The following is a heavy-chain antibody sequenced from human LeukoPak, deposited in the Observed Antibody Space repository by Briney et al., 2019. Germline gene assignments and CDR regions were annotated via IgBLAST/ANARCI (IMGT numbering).Heavy chain of an antibody. CDR1: GYSISSGYY. J-gene: IGHJ3*02. CDR3: ARLRGSGYYSIHGAFDI. D-gene: IGHD3-22*01. V-gene: IGHV4-38-2*02. CDR2: IYYSGST. Sequence: SETLSLTCTVSGYSISSGYYWGWIRQPPGKGLEWIGSIYYSGSTYYNPSLKSRVTISVDTSKNQFSLKLSSVTAADTAVYYCARLRGSGYYSIHGAFDIWGQGTMVTVSS.